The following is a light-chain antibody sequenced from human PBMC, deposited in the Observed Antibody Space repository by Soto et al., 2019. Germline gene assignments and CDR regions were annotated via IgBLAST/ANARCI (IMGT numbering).Light chain of an antibody. J-gene: IGKJ1*01. Sequence: EIVLIQSPATLSLSPGERATLSCRASQGVSSYLAWYQQKPGQAPRLLIYDASNRATGIPARFSGSGPGTDFTLTISSLEPEDFAVYYCQHYGSSWTFGQGTKVDI. CDR3: QHYGSSWT. CDR1: QGVSSY. CDR2: DAS. V-gene: IGKV3D-11*01.